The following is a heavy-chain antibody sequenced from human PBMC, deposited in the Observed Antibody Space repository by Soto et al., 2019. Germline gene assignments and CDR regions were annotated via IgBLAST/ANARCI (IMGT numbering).Heavy chain of an antibody. J-gene: IGHJ4*02. CDR3: ARVPYCSGGSCYSYYFDY. CDR1: GYTFTIYA. Sequence: ASVKVSCKASGYTFTIYAMHWVLQAPGQRLEWMGWINAGNGNTKYSQKFQGRVTITRDTSASTAYMELSSLRSEDTAVYYCARVPYCSGGSCYSYYFDYWGQGTLVTVSS. V-gene: IGHV1-3*01. CDR2: INAGNGNT. D-gene: IGHD2-15*01.